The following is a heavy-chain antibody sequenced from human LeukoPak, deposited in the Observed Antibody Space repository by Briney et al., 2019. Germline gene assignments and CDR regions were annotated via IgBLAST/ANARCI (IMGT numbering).Heavy chain of an antibody. Sequence: TSETLSLTCAVSGVSISSHNWWSWVRQPPGRGLEWIGEIYHSGSTNYNPSLKSRVTISVDKSKNQFSLKLNSVTAADTAVYYCAPLGYCSGDDCHRPYWGQGALVTVSS. CDR1: GVSISSHNW. CDR3: APLGYCSGDDCHRPY. V-gene: IGHV4-4*02. J-gene: IGHJ4*02. D-gene: IGHD2-15*01. CDR2: IYHSGST.